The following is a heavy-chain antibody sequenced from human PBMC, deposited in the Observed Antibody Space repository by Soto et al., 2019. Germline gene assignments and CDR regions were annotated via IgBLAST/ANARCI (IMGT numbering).Heavy chain of an antibody. V-gene: IGHV3-72*01. Sequence: GGSLRLSCAASGFTFSDHYMDWVRQAPGKGLEWVGRTRNKANSYTTEYAASVKGRFTISRDDSKNSLYLQMNSLKTEDTAVYYCAGSGSRYFDLWGRGTLVTVSS. D-gene: IGHD1-26*01. CDR2: TRNKANSYTT. CDR3: AGSGSRYFDL. CDR1: GFTFSDHY. J-gene: IGHJ2*01.